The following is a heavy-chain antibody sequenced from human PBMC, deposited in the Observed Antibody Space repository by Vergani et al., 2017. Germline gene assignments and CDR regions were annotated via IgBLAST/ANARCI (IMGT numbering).Heavy chain of an antibody. J-gene: IGHJ5*02. CDR2: MNGDGDTI. CDR1: GFTFNEQW. CDR3: ARARQFRFGVVWENWFDP. D-gene: IGHD3-3*01. V-gene: IGHV3-74*01. Sequence: EVELVESGGGLVQPGGSLRLPCAASGFTFNEQWMHWARQGPGKGLVWVSGMNGDGDTISHADSVKGRCTISRDNAKNTLFLQMNSLRAEDTAVYYCARARQFRFGVVWENWFDPWGQGTLVIVSS.